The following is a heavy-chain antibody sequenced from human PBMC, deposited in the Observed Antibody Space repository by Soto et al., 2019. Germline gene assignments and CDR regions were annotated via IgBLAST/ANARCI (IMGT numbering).Heavy chain of an antibody. J-gene: IGHJ5*02. CDR3: ARDCSSTSSYAYP. CDR2: TIPILGIA. V-gene: IGHV1-69*08. CDR1: GGTFSSYT. Sequence: QVQLVQSGAEVKKPGSSVKVSCKASGGTFSSYTISWVRQAPGQGLEWMGRTIPILGIANYAQKSQGRVTXPXAXXTCAAYMELSSLRSEDTAVYYCARDCSSTSSYAYPWGQGTLVTVSS. D-gene: IGHD2-2*01.